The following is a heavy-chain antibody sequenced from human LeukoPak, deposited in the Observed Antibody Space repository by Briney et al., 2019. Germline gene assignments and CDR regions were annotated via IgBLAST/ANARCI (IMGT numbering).Heavy chain of an antibody. J-gene: IGHJ4*02. CDR1: GGSISSYY. V-gene: IGHV4-59*08. CDR3: ARQVRENAELRPFDY. D-gene: IGHD1-7*01. CDR2: IQSGST. Sequence: SETLSLTCTVSGGSISSYYWNWIRQPPGKGLEWIGYIQSGSTNYNPSLKSRVTISVDTSKNQFSLKLSSVTAADTAVYYCARQVRENAELRPFDYWGQGTLVTVSS.